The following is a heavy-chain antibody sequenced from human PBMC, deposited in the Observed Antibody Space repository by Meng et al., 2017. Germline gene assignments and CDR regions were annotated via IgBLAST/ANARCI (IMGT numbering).Heavy chain of an antibody. CDR2: ISYDGSNK. D-gene: IGHD2-21*01. CDR3: AGDPDGQNVVGVLAEAFDI. CDR1: GFTFSSYA. Sequence: GESLKISCAASGFTFSSYAMHWVRQAPGKGLEWVAVISYDGSNKYYADSVKGRFTISRDNSKNTLYLQMKSLRVEDTAVYYCAGDPDGQNVVGVLAEAFDIWGQGTMVTVSS. V-gene: IGHV3-30*04. J-gene: IGHJ3*02.